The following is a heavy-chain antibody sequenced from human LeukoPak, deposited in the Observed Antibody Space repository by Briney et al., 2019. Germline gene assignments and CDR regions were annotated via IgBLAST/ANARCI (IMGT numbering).Heavy chain of an antibody. CDR3: ARDYWSYSASWLDF. CDR2: FSGSGGGT. J-gene: IGHJ4*02. CDR1: GFTFSTYA. V-gene: IGHV3-23*01. Sequence: GGSLRLSCEASGFTFSTYAMSWVRQAPGKGLEWVSSFSGSGGGTYYADSVKGRFTISRDNSKNTLYLQMNSLRAEDTAIYYCARDYWSYSASWLDFWGQGTLVTVSS. D-gene: IGHD6-13*01.